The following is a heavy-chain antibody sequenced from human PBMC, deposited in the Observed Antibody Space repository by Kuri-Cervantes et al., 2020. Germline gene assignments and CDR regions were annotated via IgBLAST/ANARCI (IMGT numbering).Heavy chain of an antibody. CDR3: ARDGHIVVVTALDY. J-gene: IGHJ4*02. V-gene: IGHV3-30*02. Sequence: GESLKISCAASGFTFSDCGMHWVRQAPGKGLEWVAFTRYDGSNKYYVDSVKGRFSISRDNTKNTLYLQMNSLRAEDTAVYYCARDGHIVVVTALDYWGQGTLVTVSS. D-gene: IGHD2-21*02. CDR2: TRYDGSNK. CDR1: GFTFSDCG.